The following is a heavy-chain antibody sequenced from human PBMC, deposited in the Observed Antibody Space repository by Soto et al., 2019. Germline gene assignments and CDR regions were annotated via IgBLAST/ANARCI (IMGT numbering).Heavy chain of an antibody. CDR2: IYYSGST. CDR3: ARGEVGYCSSTSCHRNYYYYYMDV. D-gene: IGHD2-2*02. CDR1: GGSISSYY. Sequence: SETLSLTCTVSGGSISSYYWSWIRQPPGKGLEWIGYIYYSGSTNYNPSLKSRVTISVDTSKNQFSLKLSSVTAADTAVYYCARGEVGYCSSTSCHRNYYYYYMDVWGKGTRVTVSS. V-gene: IGHV4-59*01. J-gene: IGHJ6*03.